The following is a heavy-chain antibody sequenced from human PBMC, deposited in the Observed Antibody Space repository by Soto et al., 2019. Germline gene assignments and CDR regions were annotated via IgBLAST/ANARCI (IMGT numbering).Heavy chain of an antibody. CDR3: ARGPEMITFGGVIVRAYYYMDV. D-gene: IGHD3-16*02. CDR1: GEAFASCA. V-gene: IGHV1-18*01. CDR2: ISAYNGNT. Sequence: GASVKLSSKASGEAFASCASSWVRQAPGQGLEWMGWISAYNGNTNYAQKLQGRVTMTTDTSTSTAYMELRSLRSDDTAVYYCARGPEMITFGGVIVRAYYYMDVWGNGITVTASS. J-gene: IGHJ6*03.